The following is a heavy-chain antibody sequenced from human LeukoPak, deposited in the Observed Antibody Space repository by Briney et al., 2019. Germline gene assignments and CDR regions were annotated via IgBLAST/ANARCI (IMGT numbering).Heavy chain of an antibody. CDR1: GFTFSSYS. Sequence: PGGSLRLSCAASGFTFSSYSMNWVRQAPGKGLEWVSSISSSSSYIYYADSVKGRFTISRDNAKNSLYLQMNSLRAEDTAVYYCARWYYYGSGSYYKDGGMDVWGQGTTVTVSS. CDR3: ARWYYYGSGSYYKDGGMDV. V-gene: IGHV3-21*01. J-gene: IGHJ6*02. CDR2: ISSSSSYI. D-gene: IGHD3-10*01.